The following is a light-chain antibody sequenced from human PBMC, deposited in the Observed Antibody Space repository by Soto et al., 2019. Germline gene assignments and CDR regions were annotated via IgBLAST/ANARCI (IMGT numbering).Light chain of an antibody. Sequence: QSALTQPASVSGSPGQSITISCTETSSDLAYYNHVSWYQHHPGKAPKLMIYDVSNRPSGVSDRFSGSKSDNTASLTISGLQPEDEADYYCSSYTSSSTVIFGGGAKLTVL. V-gene: IGLV2-14*01. CDR1: SSDLAYYNH. CDR2: DVS. CDR3: SSYTSSSTVI. J-gene: IGLJ2*01.